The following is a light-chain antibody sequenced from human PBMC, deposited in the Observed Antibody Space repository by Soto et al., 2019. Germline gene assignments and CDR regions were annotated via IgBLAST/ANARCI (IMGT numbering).Light chain of an antibody. CDR2: YDS. V-gene: IGLV3-21*04. CDR3: QVWDSSSHYV. Sequence: SYELTQPPSVSVAPGKTARITCGGNNIGSKSVHWYQQKPGQAPVLVIYYDSDRPSGIPERFSGSNSGNTATLTISRVEAGDEASYYCQVWDSSSHYVFGTGTKVTVL. CDR1: NIGSKS. J-gene: IGLJ1*01.